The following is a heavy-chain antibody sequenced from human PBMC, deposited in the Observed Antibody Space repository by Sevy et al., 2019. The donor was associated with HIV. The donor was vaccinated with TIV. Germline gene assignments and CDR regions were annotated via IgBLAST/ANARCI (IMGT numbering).Heavy chain of an antibody. Sequence: ASVKVACKASGGTFSSYAISWVRQAPGQGLEWMGGIIPIFGTANYAQKFQGRVTITADESTSTAYMELSSLRSEDTAVYYCARFGGYSYDYYFDYWGQGTLVTVSS. D-gene: IGHD5-18*01. V-gene: IGHV1-69*13. J-gene: IGHJ4*02. CDR1: GGTFSSYA. CDR3: ARFGGYSYDYYFDY. CDR2: IIPIFGTA.